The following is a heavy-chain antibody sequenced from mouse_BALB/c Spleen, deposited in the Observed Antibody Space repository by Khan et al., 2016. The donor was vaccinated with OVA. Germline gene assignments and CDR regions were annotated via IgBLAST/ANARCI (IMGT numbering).Heavy chain of an antibody. V-gene: IGHV3-2*02. CDR1: GYSITSDYA. CDR3: ARVYGGDFDY. D-gene: IGHD1-1*01. CDR2: ISYSGNT. J-gene: IGHJ2*01. Sequence: VQLKESGPGLVKPSQSLSLTCTVTGYSITSDYAWNWIRQFPGNKLEWMGFISYSGNTNYNPSLKSRISITRDTSKNQFFLQLNPVTTEDTATYYCARVYGGDFDYWGQGTTLTVSS.